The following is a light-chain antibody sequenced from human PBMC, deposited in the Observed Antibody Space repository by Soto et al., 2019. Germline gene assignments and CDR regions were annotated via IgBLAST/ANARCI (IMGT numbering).Light chain of an antibody. CDR1: HRVSSY. J-gene: IGKJ4*01. CDR2: GTS. V-gene: IGKV3-15*01. Sequence: EIVMTQSPATLSVSPGERATLSCRASHRVSSYLAWYQQKPGQAPRLLIYGTSTRATGIPARFSGSGSGTEFTLTISSLQSEDFAVYYWQQYNNWPLTFGAGTKVEIK. CDR3: QQYNNWPLT.